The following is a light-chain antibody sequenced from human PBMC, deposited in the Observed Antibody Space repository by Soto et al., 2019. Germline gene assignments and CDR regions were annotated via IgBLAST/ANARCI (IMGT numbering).Light chain of an antibody. J-gene: IGKJ1*01. CDR1: QSVLYSSNNKSY. CDR3: QQYYSTLWT. CDR2: WAS. V-gene: IGKV4-1*01. Sequence: DIVMTQSPDSLAVSLGERATINCKSSQSVLYSSNNKSYLAWYQQKPGQPPKLLIYWASTRESGVPDRFCGSGSGTDFTLTISSLQAEDVAVYYCQQYYSTLWTFGQGTKVEIK.